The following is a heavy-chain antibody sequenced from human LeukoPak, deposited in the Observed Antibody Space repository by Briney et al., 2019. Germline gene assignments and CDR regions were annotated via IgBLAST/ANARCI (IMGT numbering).Heavy chain of an antibody. Sequence: GGSLRLSCAASGFTFSSYAMSWVRQAPGKGLEWVSAISGSGGSTYYADSVKGRFTISRDNSKNTLYLQMNSLRAEDTAVYYCAKRGEYCSSTSCYFDYWGQGTLVTVSS. CDR3: AKRGEYCSSTSCYFDY. D-gene: IGHD2-2*01. CDR1: GFTFSSYA. V-gene: IGHV3-23*01. J-gene: IGHJ4*02. CDR2: ISGSGGST.